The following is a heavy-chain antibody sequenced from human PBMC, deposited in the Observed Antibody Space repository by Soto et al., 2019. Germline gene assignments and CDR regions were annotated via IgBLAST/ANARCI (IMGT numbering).Heavy chain of an antibody. CDR3: ARESPRYYYYMDV. J-gene: IGHJ6*03. Sequence: ASVKVSCKASGYIFTNYDMHWVRQAPGQRLEWMGWINPNSGGTNYAQKFQGWVTMTRDTSISTAYMELSRLRSDDTAVYYCARESPRYYYYMDVWGKGTTVTVSS. V-gene: IGHV1-2*04. CDR2: INPNSGGT. CDR1: GYIFTNYD.